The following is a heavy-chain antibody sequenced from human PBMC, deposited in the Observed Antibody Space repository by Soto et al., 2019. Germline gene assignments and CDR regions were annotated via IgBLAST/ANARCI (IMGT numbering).Heavy chain of an antibody. J-gene: IGHJ4*02. V-gene: IGHV1-8*01. D-gene: IGHD3-3*01. CDR1: GYTFTEFD. Sequence: QVLLVQSGADVKKPGASVKVSCKNSGYTFTEFDINWVRQAPGQGLEWMGWMNTNTGNTGYAQKFQGRFTMTRDSSISTAYIELIRLGSEDTDVYYCARVVRFFGGHAGYWGQGTLVTVSS. CDR3: ARVVRFFGGHAGY. CDR2: MNTNTGNT.